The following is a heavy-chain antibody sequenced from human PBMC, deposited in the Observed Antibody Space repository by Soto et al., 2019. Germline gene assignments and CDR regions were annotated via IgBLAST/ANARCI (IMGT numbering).Heavy chain of an antibody. CDR1: GGTFSSYA. V-gene: IGHV1-69*13. Sequence: EASVKVSCKASGGTFSSYAISWVRQAPGQGLEWMGGIIPIFGTANYAQKFQGRVTITADESTSTAYMELSSLRSEDTAVYYCARGLAAAQRNWFDPWGKGTLVTVSS. D-gene: IGHD6-13*01. CDR3: ARGLAAAQRNWFDP. J-gene: IGHJ5*02. CDR2: IIPIFGTA.